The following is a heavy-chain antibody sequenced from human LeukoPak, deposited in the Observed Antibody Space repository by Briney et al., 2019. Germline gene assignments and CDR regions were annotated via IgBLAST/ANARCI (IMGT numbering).Heavy chain of an antibody. CDR1: GFTFSNYA. J-gene: IGHJ4*02. CDR2: ISYDGSNK. V-gene: IGHV3-30-3*01. D-gene: IGHD3-3*01. CDR3: ARDTYYDFWSGYYSGGLDY. Sequence: PGRSLRLSCAASGFTFSNYAMHWVRQAPGKGLEWVAVISYDGSNKYYVDSVKGRFTISRDNSKNTLFLQMNSLRAEDTAVYYCARDTYYDFWSGYYSGGLDYWGQGTLVTVSS.